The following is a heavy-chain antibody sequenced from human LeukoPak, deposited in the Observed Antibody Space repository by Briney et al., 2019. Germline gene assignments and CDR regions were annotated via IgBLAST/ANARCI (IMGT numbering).Heavy chain of an antibody. CDR2: IYYSGST. Sequence: SETLSLTCTVSGGSISSYYWSWIRQPPGKGLEWIGYIYYSGSTNYNPSLKSRVTISVDTSKNQFSLKLSSVTAAGTAVYYCARSYYYGSGRSRGYYFDYWGQGTLVTVSS. CDR1: GGSISSYY. D-gene: IGHD3-10*01. CDR3: ARSYYYGSGRSRGYYFDY. J-gene: IGHJ4*02. V-gene: IGHV4-59*01.